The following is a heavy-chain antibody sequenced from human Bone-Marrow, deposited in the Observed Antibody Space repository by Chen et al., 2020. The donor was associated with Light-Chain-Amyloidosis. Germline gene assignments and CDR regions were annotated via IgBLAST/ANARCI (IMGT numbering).Heavy chain of an antibody. CDR2: ISGDSNDI. Sequence: EVQLVESGGGLVKPGGSLRLSGAAPGFTFSDYSMNWVRQAPGKGLEWVSSISGDSNDIYYADSVKGRLTISRDNAKNSVYLQMNSLRTEDTAVYYCAREPTTDPLYYYGMDVWGQGSTVTVSS. CDR1: GFTFSDYS. D-gene: IGHD1-1*01. CDR3: AREPTTDPLYYYGMDV. J-gene: IGHJ6*02. V-gene: IGHV3-21*01.